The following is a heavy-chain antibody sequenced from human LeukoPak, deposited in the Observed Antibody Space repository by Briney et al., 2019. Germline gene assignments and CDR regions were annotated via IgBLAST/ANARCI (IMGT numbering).Heavy chain of an antibody. Sequence: PGGSLRLSCSASGFPFCNFVMYWVRQAPGKGLEYVEIINDNGYNTDYAGSVKGRFTVARDNSKNTLYLQMSSLRPEDTAVYFCTTGYYDILTGYFSFDYWGQGTLVTVSS. CDR2: INDNGYNT. D-gene: IGHD3-9*01. J-gene: IGHJ4*02. CDR3: TTGYYDILTGYFSFDY. CDR1: GFPFCNFV. V-gene: IGHV3-64D*09.